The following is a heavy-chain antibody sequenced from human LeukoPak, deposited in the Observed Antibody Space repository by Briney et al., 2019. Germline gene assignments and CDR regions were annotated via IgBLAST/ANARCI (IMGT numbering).Heavy chain of an antibody. CDR2: INWNSNAI. CDR1: GFTLDDYA. V-gene: IGHV3-9*03. J-gene: IGHJ4*02. Sequence: PGRSLRLSCAASGFTLDDYAMHWVRQAPGKGLEWVAGINWNSNAIGYADSVRGRFTVSRDNAKNSLYLQVNSLRADDMAFYYCVKDGKEWMSHFEYGGEGSLVTVSS. D-gene: IGHD3-3*01. CDR3: VKDGKEWMSHFEY.